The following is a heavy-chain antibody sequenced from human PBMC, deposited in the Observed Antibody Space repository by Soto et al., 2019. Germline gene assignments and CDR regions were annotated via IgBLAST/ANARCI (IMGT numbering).Heavy chain of an antibody. J-gene: IGHJ6*02. CDR3: ARVPYNVIIPVRGYGMDV. V-gene: IGHV1-18*01. D-gene: IGHD3-3*01. CDR1: GYTFTSYG. Sequence: GASVKVSCKASGYTFTSYGISWVRQAPGQGLEWMGWISAYNGNTNYAQKFQGRVTMTTDTSTSTAYMELRSLRSDDTAVYYCARVPYNVIIPVRGYGMDVWGQGTTVTVS. CDR2: ISAYNGNT.